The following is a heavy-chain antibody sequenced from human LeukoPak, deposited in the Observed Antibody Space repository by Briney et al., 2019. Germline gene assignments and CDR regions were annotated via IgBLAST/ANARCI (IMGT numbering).Heavy chain of an antibody. CDR1: GFTFSSYW. CDR2: INQDGSEK. Sequence: GGSLGLSCAASGFTFSSYWMSWVRQAPGKGLEWVANINQDGSEKYYVDSVKGRFTISRDNAKNSLYLQMNSLTVEDTAVYYCARERAAAENYMDVWGKGTTVTVSS. J-gene: IGHJ6*03. V-gene: IGHV3-7*01. D-gene: IGHD6-13*01. CDR3: ARERAAAENYMDV.